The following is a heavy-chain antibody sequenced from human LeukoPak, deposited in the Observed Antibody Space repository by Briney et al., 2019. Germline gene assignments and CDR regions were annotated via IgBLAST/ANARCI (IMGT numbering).Heavy chain of an antibody. Sequence: SVTLSLTCNVSDGSISSYYWTWIRQPPGEGLEWIGYIYYSGSTNYNPSLKSRVTMSVDTSKSQFSLNLSSVTAADTAVYYCARLDSSAYTIDYWGQGTLVTVSS. V-gene: IGHV4-59*01. CDR2: IYYSGST. CDR1: DGSISSYY. CDR3: ARLDSSAYTIDY. D-gene: IGHD6-19*01. J-gene: IGHJ4*02.